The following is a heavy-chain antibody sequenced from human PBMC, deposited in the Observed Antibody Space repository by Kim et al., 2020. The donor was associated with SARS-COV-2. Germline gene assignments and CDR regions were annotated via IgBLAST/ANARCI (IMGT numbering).Heavy chain of an antibody. D-gene: IGHD3-10*01. Sequence: SVKGRFTISRDNSKNTLYLQMNSLRAEDTAVYYCAKDASITLYYYYGMDVWGQGTTVTVSS. J-gene: IGHJ6*02. CDR3: AKDASITLYYYYGMDV. V-gene: IGHV3-23*01.